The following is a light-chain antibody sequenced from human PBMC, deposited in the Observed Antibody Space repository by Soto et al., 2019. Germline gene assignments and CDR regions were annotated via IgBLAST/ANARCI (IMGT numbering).Light chain of an antibody. CDR1: SSDVGGYNY. J-gene: IGLJ3*02. CDR2: EVS. V-gene: IGLV2-8*01. CDR3: SSYAGSNNWV. Sequence: QSALTQPPSASGSPGQSVTISCTGTSSDVGGYNYVSWCQLHPGKAPKLMIYEVSKRPSGVPDRFSGSKSGNTASLTVSGLQAEDEAEYYCSSYAGSNNWVFGGGTKVTVL.